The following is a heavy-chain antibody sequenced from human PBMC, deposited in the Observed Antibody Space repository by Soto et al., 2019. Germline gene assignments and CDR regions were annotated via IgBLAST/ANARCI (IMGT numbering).Heavy chain of an antibody. CDR1: GFTVSSNS. J-gene: IGHJ3*02. CDR3: ARTLNKYYDILTGYYKPPDAFAI. D-gene: IGHD3-9*01. CDR2: IYSGGST. V-gene: IGHV3-53*04. Sequence: PGGSLRLSCAAPGFTVSSNSMSWFRQAPGKGLEWVSVIYSGGSTYYADSVKGRFTISRHNSKNTLYLQMNSLRAEDTAVYYCARTLNKYYDILTGYYKPPDAFAIWGQGTMVTVSS.